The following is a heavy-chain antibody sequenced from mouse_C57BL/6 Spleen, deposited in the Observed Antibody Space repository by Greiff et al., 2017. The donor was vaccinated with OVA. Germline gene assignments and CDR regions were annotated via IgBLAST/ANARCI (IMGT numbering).Heavy chain of an antibody. J-gene: IGHJ3*01. CDR2: IDPSDSET. CDR1: GYTFTSYW. Sequence: VKQSCKASGYTFTSYWMHWVKQRPIQGLEWIGNIDPSDSETHYNQKFKDKATLTVDKSSSTAYMQLSSLTSEDSAVYYCAREGVYDGYHAWFAYWGQGTLVTVSA. V-gene: IGHV1-52*01. D-gene: IGHD2-3*01. CDR3: AREGVYDGYHAWFAY.